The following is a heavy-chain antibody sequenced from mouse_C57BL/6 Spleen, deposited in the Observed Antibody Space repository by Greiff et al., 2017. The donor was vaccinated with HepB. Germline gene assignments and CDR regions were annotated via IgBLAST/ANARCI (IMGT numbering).Heavy chain of an antibody. CDR3: VKARNWDGYFDY. CDR1: GFTFTDYY. J-gene: IGHJ2*01. V-gene: IGHV7-4*01. Sequence: DVKLVDSGGGLVQPGASLRLSCAASGFTFTDYYMSWVRQPPGKAPEGLAVIINKANDYTTEYTASVKGRFTISRDNSQNILYLQMNTLRAEDSATYYCVKARNWDGYFDYWGQGTTLTVSS. CDR2: IINKANDYTT. D-gene: IGHD4-1*01.